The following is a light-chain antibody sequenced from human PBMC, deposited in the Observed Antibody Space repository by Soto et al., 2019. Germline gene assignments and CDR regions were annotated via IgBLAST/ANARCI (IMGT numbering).Light chain of an antibody. Sequence: DIQMTQSPSSLSASVGDRVTIICRASPTISNYLNWYQQIPGKAPKLLIYAASSLLSGVPSRFSGTGSGTEFTLTISSLQPEDFATYYCQESFSNYHAFGQGTKLEIK. CDR3: QESFSNYHA. CDR1: PTISNY. V-gene: IGKV1-39*01. CDR2: AAS. J-gene: IGKJ2*01.